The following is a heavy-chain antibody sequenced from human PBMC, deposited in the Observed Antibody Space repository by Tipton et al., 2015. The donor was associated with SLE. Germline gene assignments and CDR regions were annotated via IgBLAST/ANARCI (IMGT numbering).Heavy chain of an antibody. J-gene: IGHJ4*02. Sequence: TLSLTCTVSGGSISSYYWSWIRQPPGKGLEWIGYIYYSGSTNYNPSLKSRVTISVDTSKNQFSLKLSSVTAADTAVYYCARGKRKSYFDYWGQGTLVTVSS. V-gene: IGHV4-59*12. CDR2: IYYSGST. CDR1: GGSISSYY. CDR3: ARGKRKSYFDY.